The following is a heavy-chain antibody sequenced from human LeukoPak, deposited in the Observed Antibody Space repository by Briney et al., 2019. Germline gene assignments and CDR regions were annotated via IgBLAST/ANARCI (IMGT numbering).Heavy chain of an antibody. J-gene: IGHJ4*02. CDR2: INHSGST. D-gene: IGHD2-15*01. V-gene: IGHV4-34*01. Sequence: SETLSLTCAVYGGSFSGYYWSWVRQPPGKGLEWIGEINHSGSTNYNPSLKSRVTISVDTSKNQFSLKLSSVPAADTAVYYCARPSRRLGATYCSGGSCYSFPFDYWGQGTLVTVSS. CDR3: ARPSRRLGATYCSGGSCYSFPFDY. CDR1: GGSFSGYY.